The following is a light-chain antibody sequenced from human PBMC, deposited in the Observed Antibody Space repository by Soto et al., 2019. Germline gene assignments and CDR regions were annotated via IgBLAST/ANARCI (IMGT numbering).Light chain of an antibody. V-gene: IGLV2-23*02. Sequence: QSVLTQPASVSGSPGQSITISCTGTSGDVGTYNLVSWYQQHPGKAPKVMIYAVTKRPSGVPDRISGSKSGNTASLTISGLQAEDEADYYCCSYAGSYTHYVFGTGTKVTVL. J-gene: IGLJ1*01. CDR3: CSYAGSYTHYV. CDR1: SGDVGTYNL. CDR2: AVT.